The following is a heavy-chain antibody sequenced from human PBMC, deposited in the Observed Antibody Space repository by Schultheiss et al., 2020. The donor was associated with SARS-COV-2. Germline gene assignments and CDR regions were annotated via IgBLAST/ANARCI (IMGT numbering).Heavy chain of an antibody. CDR1: GFTFSNAW. J-gene: IGHJ4*02. D-gene: IGHD3-22*01. CDR3: CGSSGYTGSLYYFDY. CDR2: IKSKTDGGTT. Sequence: GGSLRLSCAASGFTFSNAWMSWVRQAPGKGLEWVGRIKSKTDGGTTDYAAPVKGRFTISRDDSKSIAYLQMNSLKTEDTAVYYCCGSSGYTGSLYYFDYWGQGTLVTVSS. V-gene: IGHV3-15*01.